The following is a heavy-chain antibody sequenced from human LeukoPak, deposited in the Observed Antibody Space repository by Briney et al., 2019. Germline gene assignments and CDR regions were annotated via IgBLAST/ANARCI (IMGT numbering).Heavy chain of an antibody. J-gene: IGHJ4*02. CDR2: VYYSGGT. Sequence: SETLSLTCAVSGGSISSGAYSWSWIRQPPRKGLEWIGYVYYSGGTYYNPSLKSRVTISVDTSKNQFSLKLSSVTAAATAVYYCASHSGGYAYWGQGTLVSVSS. CDR1: GGSISSGAYS. CDR3: ASHSGGYAY. V-gene: IGHV4-30-4*07. D-gene: IGHD5-12*01.